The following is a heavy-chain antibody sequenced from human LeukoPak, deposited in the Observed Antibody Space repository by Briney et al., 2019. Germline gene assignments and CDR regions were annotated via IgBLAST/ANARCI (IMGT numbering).Heavy chain of an antibody. V-gene: IGHV3-48*03. J-gene: IGHJ4*02. CDR1: GFTFSSYE. D-gene: IGHD1-26*01. CDR3: ARDKGSDGIDF. Sequence: PGGSPRLSCAASGFTFSSYEMNWVRQAPGKGLQWISYIRSGGTTIYYADSVKGRFTISRDDAENSLYLQMNSLRAEDTAVYYCARDKGSDGIDFWGQGTLVTVSS. CDR2: IRSGGTTI.